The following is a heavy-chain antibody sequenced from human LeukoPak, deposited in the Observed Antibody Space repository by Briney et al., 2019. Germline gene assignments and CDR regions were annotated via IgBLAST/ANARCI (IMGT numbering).Heavy chain of an antibody. CDR2: ISGSGDST. CDR3: AKSKPYYYGSGSYYKNPFDY. V-gene: IGHV3-23*01. D-gene: IGHD3-10*01. CDR1: GFTFSTYG. J-gene: IGHJ4*02. Sequence: GGSLRLSCAAPGFTFSTYGMNWVRQAPGKGLEWVSRISGSGDSTYYADSVKGRFTISRDNSKNSLYLQMNSLRAEDTAIYYCAKSKPYYYGSGSYYKNPFDYWGQGTLVTVSS.